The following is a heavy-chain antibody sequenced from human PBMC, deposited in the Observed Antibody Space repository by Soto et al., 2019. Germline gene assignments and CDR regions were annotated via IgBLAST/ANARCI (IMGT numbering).Heavy chain of an antibody. Sequence: QGQLQESGPGLVKPSETLSLTCTVSGGSISSYYWSWIRQPPGKGLEWIGYIYYSGSTSYNPSLKSRVTISVDTSKNQFSRKLSSVTAADTAVYYCAGGLGSGWYYFDYWGQGTLVTVSS. CDR1: GGSISSYY. J-gene: IGHJ4*02. D-gene: IGHD6-19*01. V-gene: IGHV4-59*08. CDR3: AGGLGSGWYYFDY. CDR2: IYYSGST.